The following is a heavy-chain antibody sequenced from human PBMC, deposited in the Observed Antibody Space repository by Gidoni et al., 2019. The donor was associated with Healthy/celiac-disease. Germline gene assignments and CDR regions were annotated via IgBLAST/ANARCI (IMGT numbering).Heavy chain of an antibody. V-gene: IGHV1-18*04. J-gene: IGHJ4*02. D-gene: IGHD3-22*01. Sequence: QSGAEVKKPGASVKVSCKASGYTFTSYGISWVRQAPGQGLEWMGWISAYNGNTNYAQKLQGRVTMTTDTSTSTAYMELRSLRSDDTAVYYCARDAVPDYYDSSGYSDYWGQGTLVTVSS. CDR3: ARDAVPDYYDSSGYSDY. CDR1: GYTFTSYG. CDR2: ISAYNGNT.